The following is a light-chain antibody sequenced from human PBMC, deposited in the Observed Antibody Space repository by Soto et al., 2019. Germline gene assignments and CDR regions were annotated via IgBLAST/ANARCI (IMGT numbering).Light chain of an antibody. Sequence: ILMTQSPATLSLSPGERATLSCRASQSVSNNLAWYQQKPGQAPRLLIYDASTRATGIPARFSGSGSGTEFTLTITGLQAEDFAVYYCHQYNNWPPWTFGQGTKVEIK. CDR1: QSVSNN. CDR3: HQYNNWPPWT. J-gene: IGKJ1*01. V-gene: IGKV3-15*01. CDR2: DAS.